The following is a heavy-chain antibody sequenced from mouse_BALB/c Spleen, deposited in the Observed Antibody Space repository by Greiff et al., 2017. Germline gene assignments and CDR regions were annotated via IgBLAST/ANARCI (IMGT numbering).Heavy chain of an antibody. CDR3: ARDPNDAYYFDY. CDR1: GFTFSSYA. Sequence: EVNVVESGGGLVKPGGSLKLSCAASGFTFSSYAMSWVRQSPEKRLEWVAEISSGGSYTYYPDTVTGRFTISRDNAKNTLYLEMSSLRSEDTAMYYCARDPNDAYYFDYWGQGTTLTVSS. J-gene: IGHJ2*01. V-gene: IGHV5-9-4*01. CDR2: ISSGGSYT. D-gene: IGHD2-3*01.